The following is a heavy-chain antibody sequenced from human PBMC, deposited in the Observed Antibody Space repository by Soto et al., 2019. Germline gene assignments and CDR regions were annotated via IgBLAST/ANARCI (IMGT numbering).Heavy chain of an antibody. CDR2: ISAYNGNT. V-gene: IGHV1-18*01. CDR1: GYTFTSYG. J-gene: IGHJ3*02. D-gene: IGHD3-22*01. CDR3: ARVVYYYDSSGYLSPDAFDI. Sequence: QVQLVQSGAEVKKPGASVKVSCKASGYTFTSYGISWVRQAPGQGLEWMGWISAYNGNTNYAQKLQGRVTMTTDTYTSTAYMELRSLRSDDTAVYYCARVVYYYDSSGYLSPDAFDIWGQGTMVTVSS.